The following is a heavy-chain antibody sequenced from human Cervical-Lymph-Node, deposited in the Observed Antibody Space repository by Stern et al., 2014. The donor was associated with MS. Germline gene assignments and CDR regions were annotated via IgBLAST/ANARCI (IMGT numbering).Heavy chain of an antibody. CDR3: AREGGNTAEYFQH. D-gene: IGHD4-23*01. CDR2: IWYDGSNR. Sequence: QVQLVESGGGVVPPGRSLRLSCAASGFTXXSRGMHWVRQAPGKGLEWLGSIWYDGSNRYYADSVKGRFTISRDNSKNTLYLQMNSLRAEDTAVYYCAREGGNTAEYFQHWGQGTLVTVSS. CDR1: GFTXXSRG. J-gene: IGHJ1*01. V-gene: IGHV3-33*01.